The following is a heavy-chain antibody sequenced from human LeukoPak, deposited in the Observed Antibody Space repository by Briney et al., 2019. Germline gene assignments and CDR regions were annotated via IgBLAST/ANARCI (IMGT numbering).Heavy chain of an antibody. D-gene: IGHD3-22*01. CDR1: GGSTSSYY. J-gene: IGHJ4*02. V-gene: IGHV4-59*01. Sequence: SETLSLTCTVSGGSTSSYYWSWIRQPPGEGLEWIGHIYSSGSTNYNPSLKGRVTISIDTSKNQFSLKLTSVTAADTAVYYCARGRYLYDSTGYYYWGQGTLVTISS. CDR3: ARGRYLYDSTGYYY. CDR2: IYSSGST.